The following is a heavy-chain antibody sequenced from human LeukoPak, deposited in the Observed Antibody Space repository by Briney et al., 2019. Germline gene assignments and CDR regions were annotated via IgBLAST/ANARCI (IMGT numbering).Heavy chain of an antibody. CDR1: GFTFSSYW. CDR3: ARESSVGAHKAFDY. CDR2: INSDGSST. J-gene: IGHJ4*02. V-gene: IGHV3-74*01. Sequence: TGGSLRLSCAASGFTFSSYWMYWVRQAPGKGLVWVSRINSDGSSTSYADSVKGRFTISRDNAKNTLYLQMNSLRAEDTAVYYCARESSVGAHKAFDYWGQGTLVTVSS. D-gene: IGHD1-26*01.